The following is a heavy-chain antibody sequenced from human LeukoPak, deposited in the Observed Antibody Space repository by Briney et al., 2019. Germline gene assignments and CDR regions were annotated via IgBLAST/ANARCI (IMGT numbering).Heavy chain of an antibody. D-gene: IGHD2-2*01. Sequence: PGRSLRLSCGASGFNFSAFSMSWVRQAPGKGLEWVASISLSGRFIYYADSLKDRFTISRDNAKNSVHLQVNSLRAEDTAVYYCAREMLVIPAAVDYWGQGTLVTVSS. CDR2: ISLSGRFI. CDR1: GFNFSAFS. J-gene: IGHJ4*02. V-gene: IGHV3-21*01. CDR3: AREMLVIPAAVDY.